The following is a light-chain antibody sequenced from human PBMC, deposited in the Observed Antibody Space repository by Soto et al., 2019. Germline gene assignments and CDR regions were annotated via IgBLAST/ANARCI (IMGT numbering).Light chain of an antibody. J-gene: IGLJ1*01. CDR3: QSSDSRLSGSDV. Sequence: QSALTQPASVSGSPGQSITISCTGTSSDVGGYNYVSWYQQHPGKAPKLLIFGDSNRPSGVPDRFSGSKSGTSASLAITGLQADDEADYYCQSSDSRLSGSDVFGTGTKLTVL. V-gene: IGLV2-14*01. CDR1: SSDVGGYNY. CDR2: GDS.